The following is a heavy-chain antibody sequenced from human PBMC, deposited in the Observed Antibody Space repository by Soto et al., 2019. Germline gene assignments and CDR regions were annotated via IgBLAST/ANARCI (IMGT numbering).Heavy chain of an antibody. Sequence: ASVKVSCKASGYTFTSYDINWVRQATGQGLEWMGWMNPNSGNTGYAQKFQGRVTMTRNTSISTAYMELSSLRSEDTAVYYCARGADCISTSCSWNWFDPWGQGTLVTVSS. D-gene: IGHD2-2*01. V-gene: IGHV1-8*01. CDR3: ARGADCISTSCSWNWFDP. CDR2: MNPNSGNT. J-gene: IGHJ5*02. CDR1: GYTFTSYD.